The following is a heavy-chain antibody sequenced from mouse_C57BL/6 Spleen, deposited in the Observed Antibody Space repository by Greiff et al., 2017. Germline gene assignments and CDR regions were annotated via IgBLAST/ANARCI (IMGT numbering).Heavy chain of an antibody. Sequence: EVKLVESGPGLVKPSQSLSLTCSVTGYSITSGYYWNWIRQFPGNKLEWMGYISYDGSNNYNPSLKNRISITRDTSKNQFFLKLNSVTTEDTATYYCARDFTMVTRGYAMDYWGQGTSVTVSS. J-gene: IGHJ4*01. CDR1: GYSITSGYY. CDR2: ISYDGSN. CDR3: ARDFTMVTRGYAMDY. D-gene: IGHD2-2*01. V-gene: IGHV3-6*01.